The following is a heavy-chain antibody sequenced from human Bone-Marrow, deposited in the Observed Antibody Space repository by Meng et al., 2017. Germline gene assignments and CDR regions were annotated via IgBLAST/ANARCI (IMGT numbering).Heavy chain of an antibody. CDR2: ISNDGSNT. J-gene: IGHJ4*02. Sequence: HLVGLGADLVDPGGSLRLSCAASGFSFSSYLMHWVRQAPGKGLEWLAAISNDGSNTDYADSVKGRFTISRDTSKDTVFLQMNSLRIEDTAVYYCAREIGGTTPDYWGQGTLVTVSS. CDR3: AREIGGTTPDY. D-gene: IGHD1-1*01. V-gene: IGHV3-30*01. CDR1: GFSFSSYL.